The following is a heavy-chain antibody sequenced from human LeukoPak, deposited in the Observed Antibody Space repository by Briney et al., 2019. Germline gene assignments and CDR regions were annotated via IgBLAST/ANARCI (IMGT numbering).Heavy chain of an antibody. J-gene: IGHJ4*02. Sequence: SQTLSLTCAISGDSVSSNSASWNWIRQSTSRGLEWLGRTHYRSKWYYDYTLSVKSRIIINPDTSKNQFSLHLNSVTPEDTAVYYCARESDRIGCDFDYWGQGTLVTVSS. CDR2: THYRSKWYY. CDR3: ARESDRIGCDFDY. D-gene: IGHD6-19*01. CDR1: GDSVSSNSAS. V-gene: IGHV6-1*01.